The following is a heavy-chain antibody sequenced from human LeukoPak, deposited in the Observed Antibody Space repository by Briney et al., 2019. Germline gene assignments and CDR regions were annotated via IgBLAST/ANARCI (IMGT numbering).Heavy chain of an antibody. CDR3: TRSRGDYERGYFDY. CDR1: GFTFTSYW. D-gene: IGHD4-17*01. J-gene: IGHJ4*02. CDR2: IKEDGSEK. V-gene: IGHV3-7*01. Sequence: GESLRLSCAASGFTFTSYWMSWVRQAPGKGLEWVANIKEDGSEKNFVDSVKGRFTISRDNAKNSLYLQMNSLRAEDTAFYYCTRSRGDYERGYFDYWGQGTLVTVSS.